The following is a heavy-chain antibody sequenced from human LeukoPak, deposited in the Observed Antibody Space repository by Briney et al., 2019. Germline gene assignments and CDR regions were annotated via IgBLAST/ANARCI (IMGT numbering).Heavy chain of an antibody. V-gene: IGHV3-30*02. CDR3: AKPYYYGSRSYMDY. Sequence: GGSLRLSCAASRFTFSSYGMHWVRQAPGKGLEWVAVIWYDGSNKYYADSVKGRFTISRDNSKNTLYLQMNSLRAEDTAVYYCAKPYYYGSRSYMDYWGQGTLVTVSS. D-gene: IGHD3-10*01. J-gene: IGHJ4*02. CDR2: IWYDGSNK. CDR1: RFTFSSYG.